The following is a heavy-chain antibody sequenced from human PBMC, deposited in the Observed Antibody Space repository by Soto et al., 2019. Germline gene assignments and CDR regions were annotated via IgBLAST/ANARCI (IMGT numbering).Heavy chain of an antibody. CDR2: IYYSGST. D-gene: IGHD3-10*01. Sequence: QVQLQESGPGLVKPSQTLSLTCTVSGGSISSGGYYWSWIRQHPGKGLEWIGYIYYSGSTYYTPSRTSRRTVSVDSAKNPFSLKLSSVTAADTAVYHCARSPYHYGSGSYFDYWGQGTLVTVSS. V-gene: IGHV4-31*03. CDR3: ARSPYHYGSGSYFDY. CDR1: GGSISSGGYY. J-gene: IGHJ4*02.